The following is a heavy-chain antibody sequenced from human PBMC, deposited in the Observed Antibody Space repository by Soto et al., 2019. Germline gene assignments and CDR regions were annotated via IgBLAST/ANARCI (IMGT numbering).Heavy chain of an antibody. Sequence: QVQLVESGGGVVQPGRSLRLSCAASGFTFSSYGMHWVRQAPGKGLEWVAVISYDGSNKYYADSVKGRFTISRDNSKNTLSLKMNRLRAEDTAVYYCAKEGLDMGAFDYWGQGTLVTVSS. D-gene: IGHD1-26*01. CDR1: GFTFSSYG. V-gene: IGHV3-30*18. CDR2: ISYDGSNK. J-gene: IGHJ4*02. CDR3: AKEGLDMGAFDY.